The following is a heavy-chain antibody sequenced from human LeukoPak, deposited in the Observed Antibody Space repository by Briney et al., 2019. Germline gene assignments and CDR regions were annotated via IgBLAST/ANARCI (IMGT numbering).Heavy chain of an antibody. J-gene: IGHJ6*02. CDR2: ISYDGSNK. Sequence: GGSLRLSCAASGFTFSSYGMHWVRQAPGKGLEWVAVISYDGSNKYYADSVKGRFTISGDSSKNTLYLQTNSLRAEDTAVYYCAKDIIERFLEWLGYYYYYGMDVWGQGTTATVSS. D-gene: IGHD3-3*01. V-gene: IGHV3-30*18. CDR3: AKDIIERFLEWLGYYYYYGMDV. CDR1: GFTFSSYG.